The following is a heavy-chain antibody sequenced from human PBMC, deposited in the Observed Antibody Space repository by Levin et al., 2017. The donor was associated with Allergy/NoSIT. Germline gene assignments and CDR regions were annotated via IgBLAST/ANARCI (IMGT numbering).Heavy chain of an antibody. Sequence: PGGSLRLSCAASGFTFSTYSINWVRQAPGKGLEWVSSISSRSSYIYYADSVKGRFTISRDNAKNSLYLQMNSLRAEDTAVYYCARDRPYYGMDVWGQGTTVTVSS. V-gene: IGHV3-21*01. CDR1: GFTFSTYS. J-gene: IGHJ6*02. CDR3: ARDRPYYGMDV. CDR2: ISSRSSYI.